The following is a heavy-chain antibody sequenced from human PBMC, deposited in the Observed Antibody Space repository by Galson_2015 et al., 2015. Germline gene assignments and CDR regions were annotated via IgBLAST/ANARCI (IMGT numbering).Heavy chain of an antibody. CDR2: INPTGGRT. D-gene: IGHD2/OR15-2a*01. Sequence: VSCKGFGYTFSNFYVHWVRQAPGQGLEWMGKINPTGGRTDYAQNFQGRLTVTRDMSTYTVYMELSRLRFEDTAVYYCARDGGFRDFPGAYYYMDVWG. CDR1: GYTFSNFY. J-gene: IGHJ6*03. CDR3: ARDGGFRDFPGAYYYMDV. V-gene: IGHV1-46*01.